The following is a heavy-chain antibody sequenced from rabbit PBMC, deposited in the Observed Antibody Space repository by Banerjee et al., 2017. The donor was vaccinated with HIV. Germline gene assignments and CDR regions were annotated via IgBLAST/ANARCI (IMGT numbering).Heavy chain of an antibody. D-gene: IGHD4-1*01. V-gene: IGHV1S7*01. CDR1: GFDFSSYY. CDR3: ARYNSGYISL. J-gene: IGHJ4*01. CDR2: ISGGRT. Sequence: QLKESGGGLVQPGGSLKLSCKASGFDFSSYYMSWVRQAPGKGLEWIGWISGGRTWYASWVNGRFTVSSDNAQNTVFLQMTSLTAADTATYFCARYNSGYISLWGPGTLVTVS.